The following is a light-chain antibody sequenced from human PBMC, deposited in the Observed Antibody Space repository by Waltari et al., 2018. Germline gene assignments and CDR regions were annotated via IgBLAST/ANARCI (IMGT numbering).Light chain of an antibody. CDR3: MQGTHWPRT. V-gene: IGKV2-30*01. CDR2: QVS. CDR1: QSLLNSGGNTF. Sequence: DVVMTQSPLSLPVTLGQPASISCRSSQSLLNSGGNTFLTWVQQRPGQSPRRLIYQVSNRDSGVPDRFSGSVSGTDFTLRISRVEAEDVVVYDGMQGTHWPRTFGQGTKVEIK. J-gene: IGKJ1*01.